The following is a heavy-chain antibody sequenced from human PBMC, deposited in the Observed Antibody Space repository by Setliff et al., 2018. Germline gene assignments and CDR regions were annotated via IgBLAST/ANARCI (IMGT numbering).Heavy chain of an antibody. CDR2: MNPNSGNT. D-gene: IGHD3-3*01. Sequence: ASVKVSCKASGYTFTSYDINWVRQATGQGLGWMGWMNPNSGNTGYAQKFQGRVTMTRNTSISTAYMELSSLRSEDTAVYYCARRETYYNFWSGYYAYWGQGTLVTSPQ. CDR1: GYTFTSYD. CDR3: ARRETYYNFWSGYYAY. J-gene: IGHJ4*02. V-gene: IGHV1-8*02.